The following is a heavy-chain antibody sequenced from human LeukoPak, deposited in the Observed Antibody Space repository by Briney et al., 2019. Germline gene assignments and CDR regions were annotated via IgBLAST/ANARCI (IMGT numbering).Heavy chain of an antibody. Sequence: GGSLRLSCAASGFTFSSYAMHWVRQAPGKGLEWVAVISYDGSNKYYADSVKGRFTISRDNSKNTLYLQMNSLRAEDTAVYYCARGGGLRVIDYWGQGTLVTVSS. J-gene: IGHJ4*02. V-gene: IGHV3-30-3*01. D-gene: IGHD2-15*01. CDR2: ISYDGSNK. CDR1: GFTFSSYA. CDR3: ARGGGLRVIDY.